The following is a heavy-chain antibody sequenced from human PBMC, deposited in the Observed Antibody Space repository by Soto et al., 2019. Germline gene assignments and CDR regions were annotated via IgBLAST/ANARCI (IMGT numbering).Heavy chain of an antibody. V-gene: IGHV4-39*01. CDR1: GGSISSSSYY. CDR2: IYDSGST. J-gene: IGHJ4*02. Sequence: QLQLQESGPGLVKPSETLSLTCTVSGGSISSSSYYWGWIRQPPGKGLEWIGSIYDSGSTYYNPSLKSRVTISVDTSKNQFSLKLSSVTAADTAVYYCARQEDTGGFGELPPFDYWGQGTLVTVSS. CDR3: ARQEDTGGFGELPPFDY. D-gene: IGHD3-10*01.